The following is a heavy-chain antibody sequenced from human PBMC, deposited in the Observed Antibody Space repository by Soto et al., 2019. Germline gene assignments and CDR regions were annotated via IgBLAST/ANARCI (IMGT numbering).Heavy chain of an antibody. V-gene: IGHV3-30-3*01. CDR2: ISYDGSNK. Sequence: GGSLRLSCAASGFTFSSYAMHLVRQAPGKGLEWVAVISYDGSNKYYADSVKGRFTISRDNSKNTLYLQMNSLRAEDTAVYYCPRAATGTTRYYGMGVCGQGTTVTVSS. CDR3: PRAATGTTRYYGMGV. D-gene: IGHD6-13*01. CDR1: GFTFSSYA. J-gene: IGHJ6*02.